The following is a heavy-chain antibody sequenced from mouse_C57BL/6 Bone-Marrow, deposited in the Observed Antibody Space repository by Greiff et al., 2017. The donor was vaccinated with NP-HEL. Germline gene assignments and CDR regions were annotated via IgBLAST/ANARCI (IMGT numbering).Heavy chain of an antibody. V-gene: IGHV1-50*01. CDR3: ARRYYYGSSYAWFAY. J-gene: IGHJ3*01. CDR2: IDPSDSYT. D-gene: IGHD1-1*01. CDR1: GYTFTSYW. Sequence: QVHLPPPWAELLKPGASVKLSCKASGYTFTSYWMQWVKQRPGQGLEWIGEIDPSDSYTNYNQKFKGKATLTVDTSSSTAYMQLSSLTSEDSAVYYCARRYYYGSSYAWFAYWGQGTLVTVSA.